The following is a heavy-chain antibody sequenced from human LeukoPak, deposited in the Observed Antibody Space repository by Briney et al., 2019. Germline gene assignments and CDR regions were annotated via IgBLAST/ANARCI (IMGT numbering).Heavy chain of an antibody. CDR3: ARDLSGSYHY. CDR1: GFTVSSNY. Sequence: GGSLRPSCAASGFTVSSNYMSWVRQAPGKGLEWVSVIYSGGSTYYADSVKGRFTISRDNSKNTLYLQMNSLRAEDTAVYYCARDLSGSYHYWGQGTLVTVSS. V-gene: IGHV3-66*02. CDR2: IYSGGST. J-gene: IGHJ4*02. D-gene: IGHD1-26*01.